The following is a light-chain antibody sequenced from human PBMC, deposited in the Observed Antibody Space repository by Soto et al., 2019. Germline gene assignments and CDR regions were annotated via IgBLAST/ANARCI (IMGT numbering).Light chain of an antibody. V-gene: IGKV4-1*01. CDR1: QSVLHSSNNKNY. CDR3: QQYHDWPIT. CDR2: WAS. Sequence: DILMTQSQDSLAVSLGERATINCKSSQSVLHSSNNKNYLAWYQQKPGQPPKLLIYWASTRQSGVPDRFSGRGSGTEFTFTISSLQSEDFAVYHCQQYHDWPITFGQGTRLEIK. J-gene: IGKJ5*01.